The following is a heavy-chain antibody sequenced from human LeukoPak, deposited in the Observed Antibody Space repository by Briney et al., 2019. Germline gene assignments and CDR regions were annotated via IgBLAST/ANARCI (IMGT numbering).Heavy chain of an antibody. D-gene: IGHD1-7*01. CDR2: IYYSGST. V-gene: IGHV4-39*01. Sequence: SETLSLTCTVSGGSISSSSYYWGWIRQPPGKGLEWIGNIYYSGSTYYNPSLKSRVTISLDTSKNQFSLKLSSVTAADTAVYYCARGVRGSTSWNSYYNYFYLDVWGKGTTVTVSS. CDR1: GGSISSSSYY. CDR3: ARGVRGSTSWNSYYNYFYLDV. J-gene: IGHJ6*03.